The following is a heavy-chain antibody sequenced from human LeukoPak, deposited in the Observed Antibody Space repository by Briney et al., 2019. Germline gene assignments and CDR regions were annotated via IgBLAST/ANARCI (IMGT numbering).Heavy chain of an antibody. CDR2: IYTSGST. Sequence: SETLSLTCTASGCSISSYYWSWIRQPAGKGLEWIGRIYTSGSTNYNPSLKSRVTRSVDKSKNQFSLKLSSVTAADTAVYYCARMGSEYYYYYMDVWGKGTTVTVSS. V-gene: IGHV4-4*07. D-gene: IGHD3-10*01. CDR1: GCSISSYY. CDR3: ARMGSEYYYYYMDV. J-gene: IGHJ6*03.